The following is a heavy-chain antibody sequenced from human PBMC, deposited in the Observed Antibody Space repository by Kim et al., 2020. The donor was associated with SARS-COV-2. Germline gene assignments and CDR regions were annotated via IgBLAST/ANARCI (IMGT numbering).Heavy chain of an antibody. Sequence: SETLSLTCTVSGGSISSSSYYWGWIRQPPGKGLEWIGSIYYSGSTYYNPSLKSRVTISVDTSKNQFSLKLSSVTAADTAVYYCARHGWEWLLGRGYNWFDPWGQGTLVTVSS. CDR2: IYYSGST. CDR1: GGSISSSSYY. D-gene: IGHD3-3*01. J-gene: IGHJ5*02. CDR3: ARHGWEWLLGRGYNWFDP. V-gene: IGHV4-39*01.